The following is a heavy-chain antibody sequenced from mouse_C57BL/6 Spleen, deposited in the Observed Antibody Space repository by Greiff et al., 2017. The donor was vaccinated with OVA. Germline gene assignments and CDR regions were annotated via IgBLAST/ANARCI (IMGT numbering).Heavy chain of an antibody. D-gene: IGHD1-1*01. Sequence: VQLQQPGAELVMPGASVKLSCKASGYTFTSYWMHWVKQRPGQGLEWIGEIDPSDSYTNYNQKFKGKSTLTVDKSSSTAYMQLSSLTSEDSAVYYCARASSYGYFDVWGTGTTVTVSS. V-gene: IGHV1-69*01. CDR1: GYTFTSYW. J-gene: IGHJ1*03. CDR3: ARASSYGYFDV. CDR2: IDPSDSYT.